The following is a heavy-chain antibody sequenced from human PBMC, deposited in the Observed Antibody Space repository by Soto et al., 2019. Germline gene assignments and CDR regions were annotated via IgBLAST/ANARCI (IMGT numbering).Heavy chain of an antibody. CDR3: ARTSGYDYDY. CDR1: GGSISSSSYY. V-gene: IGHV4-39*01. Sequence: SETLSLTCNVSGGSISSSSYYWGWIRQPPGKGLEWIGSIYYSGSTYYNPSLKSRVTISVDTSKNQFSLKLSSVTAADTAVYYCARTSGYDYDYWGQGTLVTVSS. J-gene: IGHJ4*02. CDR2: IYYSGST. D-gene: IGHD5-12*01.